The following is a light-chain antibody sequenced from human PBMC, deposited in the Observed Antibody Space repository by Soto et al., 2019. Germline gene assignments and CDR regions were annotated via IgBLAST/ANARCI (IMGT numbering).Light chain of an antibody. J-gene: IGKJ2*01. CDR2: GVS. CDR3: QQYVTSPYI. V-gene: IGKV3-20*01. Sequence: DIVLTQSPGTLSLSPGERATLSCRASQNISSSYLAWYQQKPGQAPRLLIHGVSTRATGIPDRFSGSGSGTDFTLTISRLEPEDFAVYYCQQYVTSPYIFGQGTKLEIK. CDR1: QNISSSY.